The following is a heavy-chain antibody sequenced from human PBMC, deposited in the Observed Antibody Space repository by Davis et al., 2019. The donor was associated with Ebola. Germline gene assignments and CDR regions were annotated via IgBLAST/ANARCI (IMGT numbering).Heavy chain of an antibody. CDR3: ARSITMIVVGWFDY. CDR1: GGSISSGGYY. D-gene: IGHD3-22*01. V-gene: IGHV4-39*07. CDR2: INHSGST. J-gene: IGHJ4*02. Sequence: MPSETLSLTCTVSGGSISSGGYYWSWIRQHPGKGLEWIGEINHSGSTNYNPSLKSRVTISVDTSKNQFSLKLSSVTAADTAVYYCARSITMIVVGWFDYWGQGTLVTVSS.